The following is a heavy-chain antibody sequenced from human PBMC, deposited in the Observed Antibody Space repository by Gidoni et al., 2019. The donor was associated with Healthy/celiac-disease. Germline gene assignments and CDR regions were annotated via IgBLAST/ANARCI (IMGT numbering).Heavy chain of an antibody. CDR1: GFTFSSYE. D-gene: IGHD3-22*01. CDR2: ISSSGSTI. CDR3: ASLDSSGYYYESDY. Sequence: EVQLVESGGGLVQPGGSLRLSCAASGFTFSSYEMNWVRQAPGKGLEWVSYISSSGSTIYYADSVKGRFTISRDNAKNSLYLQMNSLRAEDTAVYYCASLDSSGYYYESDYWGQGTLVTVSS. V-gene: IGHV3-48*03. J-gene: IGHJ4*02.